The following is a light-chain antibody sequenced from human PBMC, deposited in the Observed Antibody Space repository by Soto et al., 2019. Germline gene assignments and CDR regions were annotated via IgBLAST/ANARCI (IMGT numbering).Light chain of an antibody. Sequence: DIQMTQSPSYLSASVGDRVTITCRASQGISSWLAWYQHKPGKAPKLLIYAASILQGGVPSRFSGSGSGTDFTLPINSLQPEDFATYYCQQANTFPSTFGQGTRLDMK. V-gene: IGKV1D-12*01. CDR1: QGISSW. CDR2: AAS. J-gene: IGKJ5*01. CDR3: QQANTFPST.